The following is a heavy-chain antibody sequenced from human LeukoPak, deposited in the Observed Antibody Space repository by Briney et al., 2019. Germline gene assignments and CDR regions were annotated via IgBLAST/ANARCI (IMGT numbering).Heavy chain of an antibody. CDR1: GFSSSTYA. V-gene: IGHV3-23*01. CDR2: VNGNGGST. D-gene: IGHD3-16*02. J-gene: IGHJ4*02. Sequence: GGSLRLSCAASGFSSSTYAMSWVCQAPGKGLEWVSGVNGNGGSTSYADSVKGRFTIFRDNSKNTVYLQMNSLRVEDTAVYYCAKSLYGGCDYWGQGTVVTVSS. CDR3: AKSLYGGCDY.